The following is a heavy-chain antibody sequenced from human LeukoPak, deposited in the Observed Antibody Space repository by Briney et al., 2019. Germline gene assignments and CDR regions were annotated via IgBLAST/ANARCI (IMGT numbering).Heavy chain of an antibody. CDR2: IYYSGST. J-gene: IGHJ2*01. V-gene: IGHV4-59*01. D-gene: IGHD4-23*01. CDR1: GGSISSYY. CDR3: ARATSVTTVDWYFDL. Sequence: KASQTLSLTCTVSGGSISSYYWSWIRQPPGKGLEWIGYIYYSGSTNYNPSLKSRVTISVDTSKNQFSLKLSSVTAADTAVYYCARATSVTTVDWYFDLWGRGTLVTVSS.